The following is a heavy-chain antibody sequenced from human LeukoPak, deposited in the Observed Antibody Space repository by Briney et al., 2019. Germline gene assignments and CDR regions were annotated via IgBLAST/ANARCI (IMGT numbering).Heavy chain of an antibody. CDR3: APLSSGGPHFDY. CDR1: GFTFSSYW. Sequence: GGSLRLSCAGSGFTFSSYWMNWVRQAPGKGLEWVAIIKQDGSEKYYVDSVKGRFTISRDNAKNSLYLQMNSLRAEDTAVYYFAPLSSGGPHFDYWGQGTLVTVSS. V-gene: IGHV3-7*03. CDR2: IKQDGSEK. D-gene: IGHD6-19*01. J-gene: IGHJ4*02.